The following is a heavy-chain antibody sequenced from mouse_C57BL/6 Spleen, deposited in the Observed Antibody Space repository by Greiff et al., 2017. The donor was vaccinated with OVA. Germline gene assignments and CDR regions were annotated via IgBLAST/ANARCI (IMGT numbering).Heavy chain of an antibody. V-gene: IGHV1-42*01. J-gene: IGHJ3*01. CDR3: ARSYGYPWFAY. Sequence: EVQRVESGPELVKPGASVKISCKASGYSFTGYYMNWVKQSPEKSLEWIGEINPSTGGTTYNQKFKAKATLTVDKSSSTAYMQLKSLTSEDSAVYYCARSYGYPWFAYWGQGTLVTVSA. D-gene: IGHD2-2*01. CDR2: INPSTGGT. CDR1: GYSFTGYY.